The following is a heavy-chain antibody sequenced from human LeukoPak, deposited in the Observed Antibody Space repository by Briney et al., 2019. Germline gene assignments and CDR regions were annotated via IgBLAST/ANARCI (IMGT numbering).Heavy chain of an antibody. J-gene: IGHJ4*02. CDR1: GGSFSDYY. V-gene: IGHV4-59*10. CDR3: ARGYGYRFDY. D-gene: IGHD5-24*01. Sequence: PSETLSLICAVYGGSFSDYYWSWIRQPAGKGLEWIGRIYTSGSTNYNPSLKSRVTMSVDTSKNQFSLKLSSVTAADTAVYYCARGYGYRFDYWGQGTLVTVSS. CDR2: IYTSGST.